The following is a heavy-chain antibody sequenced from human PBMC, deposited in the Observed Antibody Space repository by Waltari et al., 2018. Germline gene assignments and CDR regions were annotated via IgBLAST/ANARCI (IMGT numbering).Heavy chain of an antibody. CDR3: ARAESVTPYAFDI. V-gene: IGHV4-59*01. CDR1: GGSISRYS. D-gene: IGHD4-4*01. CDR2: IYYSGST. J-gene: IGHJ3*02. Sequence: VQLQESCTGLVKPSETLPRTCPASGGSISRYSGGSIRPPPGKGMEGVGYIYYSGSTNYNPSLKSRVTISVDTSKNQFSLKLSSVTAADTAVYYCARAESVTPYAFDIWGQGTMVTVSS.